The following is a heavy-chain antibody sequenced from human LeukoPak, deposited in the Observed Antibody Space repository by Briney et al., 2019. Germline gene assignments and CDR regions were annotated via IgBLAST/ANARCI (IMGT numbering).Heavy chain of an antibody. J-gene: IGHJ4*02. CDR2: ISYDGSNK. Sequence: PGGSLRLSCAASGFTFSSYGMHWVRQAPGKGLEWVAVISYDGSNKYYADSVKGRFTISRDNSKNTLYLQMNSLGAEDTAVYYCATTRTSLWFGELNWGQGTLVTVSS. V-gene: IGHV3-30*03. D-gene: IGHD3-10*01. CDR1: GFTFSSYG. CDR3: ATTRTSLWFGELN.